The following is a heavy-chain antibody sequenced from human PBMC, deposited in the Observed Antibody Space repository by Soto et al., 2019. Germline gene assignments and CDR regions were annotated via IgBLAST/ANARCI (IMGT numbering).Heavy chain of an antibody. V-gene: IGHV3-23*01. CDR1: GFTFSSYA. CDR3: AKDHGLMDGYDSAGYYFDY. D-gene: IGHD5-12*01. CDR2: ISGSGGST. Sequence: EVQLLESGGGLVQPGGSLRLSCAASGFTFSSYAMSWVRQAPGKGLEWVSAISGSGGSTYYADSVKGRFTISRDNSKNTLYLQMNSLRAEDTAVYYCAKDHGLMDGYDSAGYYFDYWGQGTLVTVSS. J-gene: IGHJ4*02.